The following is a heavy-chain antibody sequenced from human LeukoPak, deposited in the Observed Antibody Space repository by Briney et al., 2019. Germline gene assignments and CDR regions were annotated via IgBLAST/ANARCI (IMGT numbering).Heavy chain of an antibody. D-gene: IGHD1-7*01. CDR2: IWFDGSNK. Sequence: GGSLRLSCAAPGFTVITNDMTWVRQAPGKGLEWVAFIWFDGSNKYYADSVKGRFTISRDNSKNTLYLQMNSLRAEDTAVYYCASRGITGTTSYNYFDPWGQGTLITVSS. CDR3: ASRGITGTTSYNYFDP. J-gene: IGHJ5*02. CDR1: GFTVITND. V-gene: IGHV3-30*02.